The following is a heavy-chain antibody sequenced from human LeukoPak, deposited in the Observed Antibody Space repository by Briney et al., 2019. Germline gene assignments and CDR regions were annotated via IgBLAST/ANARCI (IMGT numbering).Heavy chain of an antibody. Sequence: ASVKVSCKASGGTFSTYVISWVRQATGQGLEWMGWMNPNSGNTGYAQKFQGGVTMTRNTSISTAYMELSSLRSEDTAVYYCAKEVAVAGKDYWGQGTLVTVSS. D-gene: IGHD6-19*01. CDR3: AKEVAVAGKDY. J-gene: IGHJ4*02. CDR1: GGTFSTYV. V-gene: IGHV1-8*02. CDR2: MNPNSGNT.